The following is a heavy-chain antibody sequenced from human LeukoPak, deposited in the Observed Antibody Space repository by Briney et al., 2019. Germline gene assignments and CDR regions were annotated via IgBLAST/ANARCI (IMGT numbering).Heavy chain of an antibody. V-gene: IGHV3-21*01. CDR3: ARDSDTAMVSFDY. CDR1: GFTFSNYN. CDR2: ISSSSSYI. Sequence: QAGGSLRLSCAASGFTFSNYNMNWVRQAPGKGLEWVSSISSSSSYIYYADSVKGRFTISRDNAKNSLYLQMDSLRAEDTAVYYCARDSDTAMVSFDYWGQGTLVTVSS. J-gene: IGHJ4*02. D-gene: IGHD5-18*01.